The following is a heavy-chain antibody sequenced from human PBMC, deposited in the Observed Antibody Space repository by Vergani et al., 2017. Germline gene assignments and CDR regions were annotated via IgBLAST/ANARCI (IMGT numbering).Heavy chain of an antibody. CDR2: IIPIFGTA. J-gene: IGHJ4*02. D-gene: IGHD3-22*01. V-gene: IGHV1-69*01. Sequence: QVQLVQSGAEVKKPGSSVKVSCKASGGTFSSYAISWVRQAPGQGLEWMGGIIPIFGTANYAQKFQGIVTMTADESASTAYMELSSLRSEDTAVYYCERGRDYYDSSGYYPYWGQGTLVTVSS. CDR3: ERGRDYYDSSGYYPY. CDR1: GGTFSSYA.